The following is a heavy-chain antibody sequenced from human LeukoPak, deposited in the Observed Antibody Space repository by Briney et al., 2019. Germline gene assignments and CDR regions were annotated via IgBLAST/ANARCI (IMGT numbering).Heavy chain of an antibody. CDR1: GFTFSSYS. CDR3: ARDMSGYSYGHDY. J-gene: IGHJ4*02. V-gene: IGHV3-48*04. CDR2: ISSSSSTI. Sequence: GGSLRLSCAASGFTFSSYSMNWVRQAPGKGLEWVSYISSSSSTIYYADSVKGRFTISRDNAKNSLYLQMNSLRAEDTAVYYCARDMSGYSYGHDYWGQGTLVTVSS. D-gene: IGHD5-18*01.